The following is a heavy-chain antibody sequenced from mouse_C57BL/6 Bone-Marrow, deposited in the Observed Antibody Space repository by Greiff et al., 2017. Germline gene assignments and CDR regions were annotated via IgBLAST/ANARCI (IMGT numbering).Heavy chain of an antibody. CDR3: ARIAGRFITTVVAPPWFAY. CDR1: GFSLSTFGMG. J-gene: IGHJ3*01. CDR2: IWWDDDK. Sequence: ESGPGILQPSQTLSLTCSFSGFSLSTFGMGVGWIRPPSGKGLEWLAHIWWDDDKYYNPALKSRLTISKDTSKNQVFLKIAHVDTADTATYYGARIAGRFITTVVAPPWFAYWGQGTLVTVSA. V-gene: IGHV8-8*01. D-gene: IGHD1-1*01.